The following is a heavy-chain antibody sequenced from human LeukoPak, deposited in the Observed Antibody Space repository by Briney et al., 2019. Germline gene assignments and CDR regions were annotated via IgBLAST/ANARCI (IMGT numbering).Heavy chain of an antibody. CDR2: ISAYNGNT. CDR1: GYTLTELS. J-gene: IGHJ3*01. D-gene: IGHD2-15*01. CDR3: ARPGYCSGGSCYSPWAFDV. V-gene: IGHV1-18*01. Sequence: GASVKVSCKVSGYTLTELSMHWVRQAPGQGLEWMGWISAYNGNTNYAQKLQGRVTMTTDTSTSTAYMELRSLRSDDTAVYYCARPGYCSGGSCYSPWAFDVWGQGTMVTVSS.